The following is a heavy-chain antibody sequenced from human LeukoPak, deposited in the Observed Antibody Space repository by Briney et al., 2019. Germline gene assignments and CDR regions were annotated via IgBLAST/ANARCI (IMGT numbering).Heavy chain of an antibody. V-gene: IGHV3-23*01. CDR2: ISGSGGDT. CDR1: GFTFSSYA. J-gene: IGHJ4*02. D-gene: IGHD3-22*01. Sequence: GGSLRLSCAASGFTFSSYAMSWVRQSPGKGLEWVSAISGSGGDTYSADSVKGRCTISRDNSLQTLFLHMNSLRAEDTAVYYCARGMSATSGYLELEYWGQGALVTVST. CDR3: ARGMSATSGYLELEY.